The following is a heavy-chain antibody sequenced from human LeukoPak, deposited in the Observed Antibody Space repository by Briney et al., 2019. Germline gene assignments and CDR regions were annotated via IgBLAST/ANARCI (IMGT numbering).Heavy chain of an antibody. CDR3: ARDWSAHYFDY. J-gene: IGHJ4*02. Sequence: GGSLRLSCIVSGFTFSTYGIAWVRQAPGKGLEWISYISSTSAMYYADSVRGRFTVSRDNARNSVYLQMNSLRAEDTAVYYCARDWSAHYFDYWGQGALVTISS. CDR2: ISSTSAM. CDR1: GFTFSTYG. V-gene: IGHV3-48*04.